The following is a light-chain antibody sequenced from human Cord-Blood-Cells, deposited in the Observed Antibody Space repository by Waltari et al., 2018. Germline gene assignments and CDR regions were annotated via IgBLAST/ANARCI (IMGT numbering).Light chain of an antibody. CDR2: EDN. Sequence: NFMLTQPHSVSESPGKTVTISCTRSSGSIASNYVQWYQQRPGRSPPTGIYEDNQRPSGVPDRFSGSRDSSSNAASRTISGRKTEDEAGYCCQSYDSSNSWVFGGGTKLTVL. V-gene: IGLV6-57*01. J-gene: IGLJ3*02. CDR1: SGSIASNY. CDR3: QSYDSSNSWV.